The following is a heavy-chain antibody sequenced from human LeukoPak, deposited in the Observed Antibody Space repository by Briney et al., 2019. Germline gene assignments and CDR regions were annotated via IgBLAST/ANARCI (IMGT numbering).Heavy chain of an antibody. V-gene: IGHV3-66*01. D-gene: IGHD6-13*01. Sequence: GGSLRLSCAASGFTVSSNYMSWVRQAPGKGLEWVSVIYSGGSTYYADSVKGRFTISRDNSKDTLYLQMNSLRAEDTAVYYCARVTGSTKAAAAYLDYWGQGTLVTVSS. CDR2: IYSGGST. CDR3: ARVTGSTKAAAAYLDY. J-gene: IGHJ4*02. CDR1: GFTVSSNY.